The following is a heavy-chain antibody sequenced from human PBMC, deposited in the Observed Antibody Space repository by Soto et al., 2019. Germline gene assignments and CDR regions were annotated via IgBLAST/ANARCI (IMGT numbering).Heavy chain of an antibody. D-gene: IGHD5-18*01. V-gene: IGHV3-9*01. J-gene: IGHJ4*02. CDR2: ISWNSGSI. Sequence: EVQLVESGGGLVQPGRSLRLSCAASGFTFDDYAMHWVRQAPGKGLEWVSGISWNSGSIGYADSVKGRFTISRDNAKNSLYLQMNSLRAEDTAVYYCARALLDTAMVYYFDYWGQGTLVTVSS. CDR1: GFTFDDYA. CDR3: ARALLDTAMVYYFDY.